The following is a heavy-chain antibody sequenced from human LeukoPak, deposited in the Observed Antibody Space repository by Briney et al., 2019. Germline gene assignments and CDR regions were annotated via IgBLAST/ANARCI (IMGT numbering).Heavy chain of an antibody. CDR3: ARGGYSSSSGFDY. J-gene: IGHJ4*02. CDR1: GGSISSGDYY. D-gene: IGHD6-6*01. CDR2: IYYSGST. Sequence: SQTLSLTCTVSGGSISSGDYYWSWIRQPPGKGLEWIGYIYYSGSTYYNPSLKSRVTISVHTSKNQFSLKLSSVTAADTAVYYCARGGYSSSSGFDYWGQGTLVTVSS. V-gene: IGHV4-30-4*01.